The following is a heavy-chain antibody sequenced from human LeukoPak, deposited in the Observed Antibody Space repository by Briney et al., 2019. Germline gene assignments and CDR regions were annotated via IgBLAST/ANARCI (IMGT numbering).Heavy chain of an antibody. CDR2: IYYSGST. D-gene: IGHD5-24*01. CDR1: GGSISSYY. V-gene: IGHV4-59*01. CDR3: ARIRDGYNSVDY. J-gene: IGHJ4*02. Sequence: SETLSLTCTVSGGSISSYYWSWVRQPPGKGLEWIGYIYYSGSTNYNLSLKSRVTISVDTSKNQFSLKLSSVAAADTAVYYCARIRDGYNSVDYWGQGTLVTVSS.